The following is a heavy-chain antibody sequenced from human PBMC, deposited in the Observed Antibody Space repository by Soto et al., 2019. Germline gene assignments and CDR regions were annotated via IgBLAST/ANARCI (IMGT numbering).Heavy chain of an antibody. CDR3: ARIHGYGSGDHNWFDP. V-gene: IGHV1-24*01. CDR1: GYTLTELS. D-gene: IGHD3-10*01. Sequence: ASVKVSCKVSGYTLTELSMHWVRQAPGKGLELMGVFDPEDGETIYAQKFQGRVTMTTDTSTSTAYMELRSLRSDDTAVYYCARIHGYGSGDHNWFDPRGQGTVVTVSS. CDR2: FDPEDGET. J-gene: IGHJ5*02.